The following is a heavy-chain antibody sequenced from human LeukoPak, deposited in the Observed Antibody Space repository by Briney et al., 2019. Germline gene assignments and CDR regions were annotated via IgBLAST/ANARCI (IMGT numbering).Heavy chain of an antibody. CDR1: GGTFSSYT. CDR2: IIPILGIA. Sequence: ASVKVSCKXSGGTFSSYTISWVRQAPGQGLEWMGRIIPILGIANYAQKFQGRVTITADKSTSTAYMELSSLRSEDTAVYYCARVGHDILTGYSDYWGQGTLVTVSS. J-gene: IGHJ4*02. V-gene: IGHV1-69*02. D-gene: IGHD3-9*01. CDR3: ARVGHDILTGYSDY.